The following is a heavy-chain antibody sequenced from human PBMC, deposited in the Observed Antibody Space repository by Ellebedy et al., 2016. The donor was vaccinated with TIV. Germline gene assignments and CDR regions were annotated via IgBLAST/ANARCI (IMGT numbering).Heavy chain of an antibody. V-gene: IGHV4-39*01. D-gene: IGHD3-3*01. CDR2: MYYSGST. CDR3: ARGTFGVVIKDWFKS. J-gene: IGHJ5*01. Sequence: WVRQPPGKGLEWIGNMYYSGSTYYNPSLKSRVTTFIDTSKNQFSLKLTSVTGADTAVYYCARGTFGVVIKDWFKSWGQGTLVLVSS.